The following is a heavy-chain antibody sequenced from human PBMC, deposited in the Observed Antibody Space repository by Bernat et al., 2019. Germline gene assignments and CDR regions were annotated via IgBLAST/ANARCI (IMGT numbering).Heavy chain of an antibody. CDR3: ASFAPGFSYYYYYMDV. CDR2: ISYDGSNK. Sequence: QVQLVESGGGVVQPGRSLRLSCAASGFTFSTYAMHWVRQAPGKGLEWVAVISYDGSNKYYADSVKGRFTISRDNTKNTLYLQMNSRRAEDTAVYYCASFAPGFSYYYYYMDVWGKGTTVTVSS. V-gene: IGHV3-30-3*01. D-gene: IGHD3-9*01. CDR1: GFTFSTYA. J-gene: IGHJ6*03.